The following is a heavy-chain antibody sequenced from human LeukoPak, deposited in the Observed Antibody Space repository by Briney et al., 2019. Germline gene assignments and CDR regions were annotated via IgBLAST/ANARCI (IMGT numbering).Heavy chain of an antibody. CDR3: ATTYCSGGSCYPH. Sequence: PGGSLRLSCAASGFTFSSYGMHWVRQAPGKGLEWVAFIRYDGSNKYYADSVKGRFTISRDNSKNTLYLQMNSLRAEDTAVYYCATTYCSGGSCYPHWGQGTLVTVSS. CDR1: GFTFSSYG. CDR2: IRYDGSNK. J-gene: IGHJ4*02. D-gene: IGHD2-15*01. V-gene: IGHV3-30*02.